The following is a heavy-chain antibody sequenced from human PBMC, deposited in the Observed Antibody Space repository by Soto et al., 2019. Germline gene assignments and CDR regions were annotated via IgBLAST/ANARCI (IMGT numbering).Heavy chain of an antibody. Sequence: GGSLRLSCEASGFTYVKYAMSWVRQAPGKGPEWVSGISGDAGRTFYADSVKGRFTISRDNSKNTVYLQMNSLRVEDTAVYYCVKDTVVVINGGDFDYWGQGTLVTVSS. CDR2: ISGDAGRT. D-gene: IGHD3-22*01. J-gene: IGHJ4*02. CDR3: VKDTVVVINGGDFDY. V-gene: IGHV3-23*01. CDR1: GFTYVKYA.